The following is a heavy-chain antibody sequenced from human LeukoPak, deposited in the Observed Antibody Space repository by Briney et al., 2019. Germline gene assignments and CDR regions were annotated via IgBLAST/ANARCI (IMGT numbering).Heavy chain of an antibody. CDR2: IIPILGIA. J-gene: IGHJ4*02. CDR1: GGTFSSYA. D-gene: IGHD3-10*01. V-gene: IGHV1-69*04. CDR3: AREMVRGVTPGEYYFDY. Sequence: SVKVSCKASGGTFSSYAISWVRQAPGQGLEWMGRIIPILGIANYAQKLQGRVTITADKSTSTAYMELSSLRSEDTAVYYCAREMVRGVTPGEYYFDYWGQGTLVTVSS.